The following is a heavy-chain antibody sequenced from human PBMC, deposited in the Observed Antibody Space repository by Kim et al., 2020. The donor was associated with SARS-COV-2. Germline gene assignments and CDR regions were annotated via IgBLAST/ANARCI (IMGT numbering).Heavy chain of an antibody. CDR2: VNPYSCNT. J-gene: IGHJ4*02. CDR3: ATGPSGWYDY. V-gene: IGHV1-8*01. Sequence: ASVKVSCKASGYTFTSYDINWVRQAPGQGPEWMGWVNPYSCNTGCAQQFQGRVVMTTTTATNTAYMELSSLTSEDTAVYYCATGPSGWYDYWGQGTLVTVSS. D-gene: IGHD6-19*01. CDR1: GYTFTSYD.